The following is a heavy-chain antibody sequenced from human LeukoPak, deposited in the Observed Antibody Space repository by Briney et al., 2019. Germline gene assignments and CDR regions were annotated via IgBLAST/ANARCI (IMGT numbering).Heavy chain of an antibody. Sequence: GASVKVSCKASGYTFTNYGITWLRQAPGQGLEWMGWINTYNGNTNYAQKLQGRVTITTDTSTGTAYMELRSLRSDDTAVFYCARDLVDGVGAPGAYWGQGALVTVSS. CDR1: GYTFTNYG. D-gene: IGHD1-26*01. CDR2: INTYNGNT. CDR3: ARDLVDGVGAPGAY. J-gene: IGHJ4*02. V-gene: IGHV1-18*01.